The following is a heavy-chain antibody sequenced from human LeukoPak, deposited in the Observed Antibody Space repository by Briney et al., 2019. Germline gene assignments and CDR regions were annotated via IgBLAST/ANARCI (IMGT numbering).Heavy chain of an antibody. CDR3: AKIAVAGTVFDY. CDR2: ISYDGSNK. Sequence: GGSLRLSCAASGFTFSSYGMHWVRQAPGKGLEWVAVISYDGSNKYYADSVKGRFTISRDNSKNTLYLQMNSLRAEDTAVYYCAKIAVAGTVFDYWGQGTLLTVSS. D-gene: IGHD6-19*01. V-gene: IGHV3-30*18. J-gene: IGHJ4*02. CDR1: GFTFSSYG.